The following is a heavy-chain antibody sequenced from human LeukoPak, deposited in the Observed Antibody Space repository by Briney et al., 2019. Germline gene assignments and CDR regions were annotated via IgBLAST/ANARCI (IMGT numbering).Heavy chain of an antibody. CDR2: IYYSGST. CDR3: ARQYYGGATTGGGSNYFDY. Sequence: SETLSFTCTVSGGSISSSSYYWGWIRQPPGKGLEWIGSIYYSGSTYYNPSLKSRVTISVDTSKNQFSLKLSSVTAADTAVYYCARQYYGGATTGGGSNYFDYWGQGTLVTVSS. D-gene: IGHD1-26*01. V-gene: IGHV4-39*01. J-gene: IGHJ4*02. CDR1: GGSISSSSYY.